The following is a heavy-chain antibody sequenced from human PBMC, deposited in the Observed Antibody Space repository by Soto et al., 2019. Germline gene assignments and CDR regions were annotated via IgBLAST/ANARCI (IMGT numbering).Heavy chain of an antibody. CDR2: RKPSTGRT. CDR1: RYSLTWLD. CDR3: ARGVSAGVDY. V-gene: IGHV1-8*01. J-gene: IGHJ4*02. D-gene: IGHD1-26*01. Sequence: ASVKVSFKASRYSLTWLDINWLRQAAGQGVEWMGWRKPSTGRTGYAQKFQCRVTMNNDTSINITYMKLTTPTSYDTAIEYCARGVSAGVDYWGQGTLVTVSS.